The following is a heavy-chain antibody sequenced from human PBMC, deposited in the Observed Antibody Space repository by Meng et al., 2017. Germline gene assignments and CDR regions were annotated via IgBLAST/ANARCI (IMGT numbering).Heavy chain of an antibody. D-gene: IGHD6-19*01. CDR2: IWYDGSKK. CDR3: ARDTVAVAPELDY. V-gene: IGHV3-33*01. Sequence: QVQLVESGGGVFQPGRSLRLSCAVSGFKFSSYGMPWVRQAPGKGLEWVAVIWYDGSKKYYADSVKGRFTISRDDSKNTLFLQMNTLTAEDTAVYYCARDTVAVAPELDYWGQGTLVTVSS. J-gene: IGHJ4*02. CDR1: GFKFSSYG.